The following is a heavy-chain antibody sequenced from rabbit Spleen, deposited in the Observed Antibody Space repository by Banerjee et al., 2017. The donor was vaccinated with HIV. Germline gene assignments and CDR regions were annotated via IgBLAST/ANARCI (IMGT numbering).Heavy chain of an antibody. CDR1: GFSFSSSDY. V-gene: IGHV1S40*01. Sequence: QSLEESGGDLVKPGASLTLTCKASGFSFSSSDYMCWVRQAPGKGLEWISCIAGSSSGFSYSATWAKGRFTCSKTSSTTVTLRMTSLTATDTATYFCARDLVGVIGWNFYLWGPGTLVTVS. CDR3: ARDLVGVIGWNFYL. CDR2: IAGSSSGFS. D-gene: IGHD1-1*01. J-gene: IGHJ4*01.